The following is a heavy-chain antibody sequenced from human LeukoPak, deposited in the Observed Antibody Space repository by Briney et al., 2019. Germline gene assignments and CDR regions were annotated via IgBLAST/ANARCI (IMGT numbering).Heavy chain of an antibody. CDR3: ARETTMTTYYYYGMDV. Sequence: PSETLSLTCTVSGGSISSYYWSWIRQPAGKGLEWIGRIYTSGSTNYNPSLKSRVTMSVDTSKNQFSLKLSSVTAADTAEYYCARETTMTTYYYYGMDVWGQGTTVTVSS. CDR2: IYTSGST. J-gene: IGHJ6*02. D-gene: IGHD4-17*01. V-gene: IGHV4-4*07. CDR1: GGSISSYY.